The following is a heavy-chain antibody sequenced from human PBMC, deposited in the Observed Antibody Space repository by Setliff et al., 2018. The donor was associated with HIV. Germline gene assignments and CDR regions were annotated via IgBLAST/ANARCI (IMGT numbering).Heavy chain of an antibody. D-gene: IGHD3-9*01. CDR3: ARQGDYHILTGYYSGPHDAFDI. Sequence: LGESLKISCKGSGYSFTNYWIAWVRQMPGRGLEWMGIIYPGDSDTRYSPSFQGQVTISADKSISTAYLQWSSLKASDTAMYYCARQGDYHILTGYYSGPHDAFDIWGQGTMVTV. V-gene: IGHV5-51*01. J-gene: IGHJ3*02. CDR2: IYPGDSDT. CDR1: GYSFTNYW.